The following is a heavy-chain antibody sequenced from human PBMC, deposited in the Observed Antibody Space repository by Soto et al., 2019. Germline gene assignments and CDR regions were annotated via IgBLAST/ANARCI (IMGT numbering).Heavy chain of an antibody. J-gene: IGHJ4*02. CDR1: GYTFTSFD. CDR3: ARKWDCSGGRCGSRVGY. V-gene: IGHV1-8*01. CDR2: INPNSGNT. Sequence: ASVKVSCKASGYTFTSFDIYWVRQATGQGLEWMGWINPNSGNTGYTQKFQGRVTMTRNTPISTAYMELSSLRSEDTAVYYCARKWDCSGGRCGSRVGYWGQGTLVTVSS. D-gene: IGHD2-15*01.